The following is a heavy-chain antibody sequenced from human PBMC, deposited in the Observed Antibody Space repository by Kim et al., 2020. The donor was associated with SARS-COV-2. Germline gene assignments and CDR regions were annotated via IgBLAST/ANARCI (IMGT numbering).Heavy chain of an antibody. V-gene: IGHV4-34*01. D-gene: IGHD3-22*01. CDR1: GGSFSGYY. CDR2: INHSGST. J-gene: IGHJ5*02. CDR3: ARGKMIVVRWFDP. Sequence: SETLSLTCAVYGGSFSGYYWSWIRQPPGKGLEWIGEINHSGSTNYNPSLKSRVTISVDTSKNQFSLKLSSVTAADTAVYYCARGKMIVVRWFDPWGQGTLVTVSS.